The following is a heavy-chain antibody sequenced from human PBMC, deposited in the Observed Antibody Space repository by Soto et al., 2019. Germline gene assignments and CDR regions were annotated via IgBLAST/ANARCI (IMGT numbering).Heavy chain of an antibody. V-gene: IGHV1-69*01. J-gene: IGHJ2*01. CDR1: GGTFSNYA. CDR2: IIPIFGTA. CDR3: ARRSGYGDYWYFDL. D-gene: IGHD4-17*01. Sequence: QVQLVQSGAEVKKPGSSVKVSCKISGGTFSNYAFNWVRQAPGQGLEWMGGIIPIFGTANYAQKFQGRVTITADESTSTAYMELSSLRSEDTAVYYCARRSGYGDYWYFDLWGRGTLVTVSS.